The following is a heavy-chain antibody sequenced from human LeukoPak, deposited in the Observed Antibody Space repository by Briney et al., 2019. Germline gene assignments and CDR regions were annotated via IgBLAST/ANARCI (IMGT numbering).Heavy chain of an antibody. CDR1: GGTFSSYA. Sequence: AVTVSCKASGGTFSSYAISWVRQAPGQGLEWMGRIIPIFGTANYAQKFQGRVTITADKATSTAYMELSSLRSEDTAVYYCAREYYYDSSGYLGWFDPWGQGTLVTVSS. D-gene: IGHD3-22*01. CDR3: AREYYYDSSGYLGWFDP. V-gene: IGHV1-69*06. CDR2: IIPIFGTA. J-gene: IGHJ5*02.